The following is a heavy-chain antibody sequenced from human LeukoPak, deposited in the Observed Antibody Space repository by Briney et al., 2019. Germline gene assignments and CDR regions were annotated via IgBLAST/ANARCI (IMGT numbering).Heavy chain of an antibody. D-gene: IGHD1-1*01. CDR1: GGSFSGYY. V-gene: IGHV4-39*01. CDR3: ARPVPSRLGWFDP. CDR2: IYYSGST. Sequence: ASETLSLTCAVYGGSFSGYYWGWIRQPPGKGLEWIGTIYYSGSTYYNPSLKSRVTISVDTSKNQFSLKLTSVTAADTAVYYCARPVPSRLGWFDPWGQGTLVTVSS. J-gene: IGHJ5*02.